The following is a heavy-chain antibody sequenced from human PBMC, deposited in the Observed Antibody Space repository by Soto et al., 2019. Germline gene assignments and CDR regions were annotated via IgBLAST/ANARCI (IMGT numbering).Heavy chain of an antibody. D-gene: IGHD5-18*01. CDR2: ISWNSGNI. V-gene: IGHV3-9*01. J-gene: IGHJ4*02. CDR3: VRSKCGYSYGTPFDY. CDR1: GFTFDDYD. Sequence: EVQLEESGGALVQPGRSLRLSCAASGFTFDDYDMHWVRHVLGKGLEWVSSISWNSGNIGYADFVKGSYTTCRDNAKDSRNLQMNRLRPEDTALYSCVRSKCGYSYGTPFDYCCQRTLVTVSS.